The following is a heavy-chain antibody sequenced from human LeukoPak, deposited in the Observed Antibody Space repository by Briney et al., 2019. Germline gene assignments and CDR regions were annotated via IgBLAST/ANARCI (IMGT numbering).Heavy chain of an antibody. CDR3: ARRSRGDGYNVFGFDY. Sequence: GAPLQISCQGSGSLFTSYWIGWGRPLPGKGLGWFGIIYPGDSDTRCSPSFQGQVTISADKSISTAYLQWSSLKASDTAMYYCARRSRGDGYNVFGFDYWGQGTLVTVSS. CDR2: IYPGDSDT. D-gene: IGHD5-24*01. V-gene: IGHV5-51*01. J-gene: IGHJ4*02. CDR1: GSLFTSYW.